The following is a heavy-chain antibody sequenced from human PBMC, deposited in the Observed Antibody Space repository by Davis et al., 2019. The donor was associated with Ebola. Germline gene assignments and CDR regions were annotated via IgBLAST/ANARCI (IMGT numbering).Heavy chain of an antibody. V-gene: IGHV1-69*13. CDR1: GGTFSSYA. CDR3: ATSSESSGHYDY. Sequence: SVKVSCKASGGTFSSYAISWVRQAPGQGLEWMGGIIPIFGTANYAQKFQGRVTITADESTSTAYMELSSLRSDDTAVYYCATSSESSGHYDYWGQGTLVTVSS. D-gene: IGHD3-22*01. CDR2: IIPIFGTA. J-gene: IGHJ4*02.